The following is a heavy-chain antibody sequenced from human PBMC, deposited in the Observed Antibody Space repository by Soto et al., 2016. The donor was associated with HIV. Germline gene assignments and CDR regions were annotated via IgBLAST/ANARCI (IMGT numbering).Heavy chain of an antibody. CDR2: INPNSGGT. V-gene: IGHV1-2*02. CDR1: GYSFTGYY. Sequence: QVQLVQSGAEVKKPGSSVNVSCKASGYSFTGYYVHWVRQAPGQGLEWMGWINPNSGGTKYAENFQGRVTMTSDTSISTAYMELSRLSSDDTAVYYCARDRSFYDSRGQVRYFDLWGRGTLVTVSS. CDR3: ARDRSFYDSRGQVRYFDL. D-gene: IGHD3-22*01. J-gene: IGHJ2*01.